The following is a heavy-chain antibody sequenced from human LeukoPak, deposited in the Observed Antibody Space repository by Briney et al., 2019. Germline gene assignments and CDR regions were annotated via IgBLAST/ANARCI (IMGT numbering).Heavy chain of an antibody. J-gene: IGHJ6*02. V-gene: IGHV4-34*01. CDR2: INHSGST. CDR1: GGSFSGYY. Sequence: SETLSLTCAVHGGSFSGYYWSWIRQPPGKGLEWIGEINHSGSTNYNPSLKSRVTISVDTSKNQFSLKLSSVTAADTAVYYCASVYSSGWYRYYYGMDVWGQGTTVTVSS. D-gene: IGHD6-19*01. CDR3: ASVYSSGWYRYYYGMDV.